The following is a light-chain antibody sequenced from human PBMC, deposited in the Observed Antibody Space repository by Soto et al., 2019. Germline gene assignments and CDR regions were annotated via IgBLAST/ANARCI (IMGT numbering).Light chain of an antibody. CDR2: MAS. V-gene: IGKV1-5*03. J-gene: IGKJ2*01. CDR1: QTTVTW. CDR3: QQYNSYPKT. Sequence: DVQMTQSPSTLPASIGDTVTITCRASQTTVTWLAWYQQKPGRPPKLLIYMASILESGVPSRFSGRGSGTEFTLTISGLQPDDLGNYDCQQYNSYPKTFGEGTKLDI.